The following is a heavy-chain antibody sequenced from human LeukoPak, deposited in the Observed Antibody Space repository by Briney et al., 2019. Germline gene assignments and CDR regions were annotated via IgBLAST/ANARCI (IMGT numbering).Heavy chain of an antibody. J-gene: IGHJ4*02. Sequence: GGSLRLSCAASGFTFDDYGMSWVRQAPGKGLEWVSGISWSGGNTGYADSVKGRFTISRDNAKNSLYLQMNSLRAEDTAVYYCARDVSPPYGGNSFSFDNWGQGTLVTVSS. V-gene: IGHV3-20*04. D-gene: IGHD4-23*01. CDR1: GFTFDDYG. CDR3: ARDVSPPYGGNSFSFDN. CDR2: ISWSGGNT.